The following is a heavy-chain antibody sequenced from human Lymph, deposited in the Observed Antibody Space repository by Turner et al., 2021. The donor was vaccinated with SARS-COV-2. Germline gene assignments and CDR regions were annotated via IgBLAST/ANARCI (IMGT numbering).Heavy chain of an antibody. D-gene: IGHD6-13*01. CDR3: ARDDINTLIAAAVPFDY. CDR2: IWYDGSNK. Sequence: QVQLVESGGGVVQPGRSLRLSCAASGFPFSSYCMHWVRQAPGKGLEWVAVIWYDGSNKYYADSVKGRFTISRDNSKNTLYLQMNSLRAEDTAVYYCARDDINTLIAAAVPFDYWGQGTLVTVSS. CDR1: GFPFSSYC. V-gene: IGHV3-33*01. J-gene: IGHJ4*02.